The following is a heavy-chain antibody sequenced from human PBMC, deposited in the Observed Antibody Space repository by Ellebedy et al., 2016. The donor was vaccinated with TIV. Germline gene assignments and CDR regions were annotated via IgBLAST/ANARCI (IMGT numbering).Heavy chain of an antibody. J-gene: IGHJ4*02. CDR1: GSTFSTYS. CDR3: ARDRGYDTFDY. D-gene: IGHD5-12*01. CDR2: VSGSGKTT. V-gene: IGHV3-48*04. Sequence: PGGSLRLSCAASGSTFSTYSMNWVRQAPGKGLEWVSYVSGSGKTTYYTDSVRGRFTISRDNAKNSLYLQMNSLRAEDTAVYYCARDRGYDTFDYWGQGILVTVSS.